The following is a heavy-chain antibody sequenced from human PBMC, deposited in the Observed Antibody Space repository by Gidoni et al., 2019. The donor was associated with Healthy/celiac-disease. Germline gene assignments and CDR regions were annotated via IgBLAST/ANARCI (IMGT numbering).Heavy chain of an antibody. CDR2: IKSKTDGGTT. CDR3: TVEEFGELLDYYYMDV. V-gene: IGHV3-15*07. D-gene: IGHD3-10*01. Sequence: EVQLVESGGGLVKPGGSLRLSCAASGFTFSNAWMNWVRQAPGKGLEWGGRIKSKTDGGTTDYAAPVKGRFTISRDDSKNTLYLQMNSLKTEDTAVYYCTVEEFGELLDYYYMDVWGKGTTVTVSS. CDR1: GFTFSNAW. J-gene: IGHJ6*03.